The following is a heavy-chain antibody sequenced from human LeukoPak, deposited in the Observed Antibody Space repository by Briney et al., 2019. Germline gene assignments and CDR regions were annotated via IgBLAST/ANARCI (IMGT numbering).Heavy chain of an antibody. J-gene: IGHJ5*02. CDR3: ARAARSSSPWFDP. CDR2: INHSGST. V-gene: IGHV4-34*01. Sequence: SETLSLTCAVYGGSFSGYYWSWIRQPPGKGLEWIGEINHSGSTNYNPSLKSRVTISVDTSKNQFSLKLSFVTAADTAVYYCARAARSSSPWFDPWGQGTLVTVSS. CDR1: GGSFSGYY. D-gene: IGHD3-10*01.